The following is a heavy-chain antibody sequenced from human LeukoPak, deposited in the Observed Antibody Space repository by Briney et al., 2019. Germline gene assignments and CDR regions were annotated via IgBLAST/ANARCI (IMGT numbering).Heavy chain of an antibody. D-gene: IGHD3-10*02. CDR2: ISSSGSTM. CDR3: AELGITMIGGV. Sequence: GGSLRLSCAASGFTFSNEMNWVRQAPGKGLEWVSYISSSGSTMYYADSVKGRFTVSRDNAKNALYLQMNSLRAEDTAVYYCAELGITMIGGVWGKGTTVTISS. CDR1: GFTFSNE. V-gene: IGHV3-48*03. J-gene: IGHJ6*04.